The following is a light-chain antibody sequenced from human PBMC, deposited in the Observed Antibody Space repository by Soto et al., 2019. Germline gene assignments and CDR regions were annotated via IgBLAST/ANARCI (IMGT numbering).Light chain of an antibody. V-gene: IGKV3-15*01. CDR2: GAS. Sequence: EIVMTQSPATLSVSPGGRSTLSCRASQSISGTLAWYQQKPGQXPRXXIYGASTRATSFPARFCGSGSGTDLTLTISSLQSEDCEVYDCQQYNNWPWTFGQGTKVDIK. CDR1: QSISGT. J-gene: IGKJ1*01. CDR3: QQYNNWPWT.